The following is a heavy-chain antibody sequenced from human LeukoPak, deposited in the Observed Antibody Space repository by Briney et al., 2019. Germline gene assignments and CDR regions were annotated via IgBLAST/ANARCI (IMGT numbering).Heavy chain of an antibody. J-gene: IGHJ4*02. CDR1: GGSFSGYY. CDR2: INHSGST. CDR3: ARIPQAPPLYYFDY. D-gene: IGHD2-21*01. V-gene: IGHV4-34*01. Sequence: PSETLSLTCAVYGGSFSGYYWSWIRQPPGKGLEWIGEINHSGSTNYNPSLKSRVTISVDTSKNQFSLKLSSVTAADTAVYYCARIPQAPPLYYFDYWGQGTLVTVSS.